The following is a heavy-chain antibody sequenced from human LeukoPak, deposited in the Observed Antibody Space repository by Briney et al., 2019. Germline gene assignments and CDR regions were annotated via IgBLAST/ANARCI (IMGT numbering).Heavy chain of an antibody. J-gene: IGHJ4*02. CDR3: ARASGGYYLFDY. CDR2: IYYSGST. CDR1: GGSISSSSYY. V-gene: IGHV4-39*07. Sequence: SETLSLTCTVSGGSISSSSYYWGWLRQPPGKGLEWIGSIYYSGSTYYNPSLKSRVTISVDTSKNQFSLKLSSVTAADTAVYYCARASGGYYLFDYWGQGTLVTVSS. D-gene: IGHD2-15*01.